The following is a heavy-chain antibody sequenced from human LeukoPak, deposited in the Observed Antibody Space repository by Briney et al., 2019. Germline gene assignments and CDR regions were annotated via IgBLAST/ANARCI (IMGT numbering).Heavy chain of an antibody. CDR2: ISSSGSII. V-gene: IGHV3-48*03. J-gene: IGHJ4*02. CDR3: ARDQGSVYYFDY. CDR1: GFTFSSYE. D-gene: IGHD3-10*01. Sequence: GGSLRLSCAASGFTFSSYEMNWVRQAPGKGLEWVSYISSSGSIIYYTDSVKGRFTISRDNAKNSLYLQMSSLRDEDTAVYYCARDQGSVYYFDYWGQGTLVTVSS.